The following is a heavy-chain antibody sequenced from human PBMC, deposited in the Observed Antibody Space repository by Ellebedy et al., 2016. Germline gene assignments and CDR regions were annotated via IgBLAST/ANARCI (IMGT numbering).Heavy chain of an antibody. V-gene: IGHV4-59*01. CDR1: GGSISSYY. Sequence: SETLSLTCTVSGGSISSYYWSWIRQPPGKGLECIGYIYYTGSTNYSPSLKSRVTISVDTSTNQFSLNLTSVTAADTAVYYCARRANDAFDIWGQGTMVTVSS. J-gene: IGHJ3*02. CDR3: ARRANDAFDI. CDR2: IYYTGST.